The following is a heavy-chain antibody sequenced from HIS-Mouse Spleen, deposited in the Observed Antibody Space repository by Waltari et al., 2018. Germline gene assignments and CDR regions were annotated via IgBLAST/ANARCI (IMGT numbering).Heavy chain of an antibody. J-gene: IGHJ2*01. V-gene: IGHV4-39*07. CDR1: GGSISSSSYY. CDR3: ARVRTGDPSYWYFDL. CDR2: IYYSGRN. Sequence: QLQLQESGPGLVKPSETLSLTCTVSGGSISSSSYYWGWIRQPPGKGLEWIGSIYYSGRNDYNPSLKSRVTISVDTSKNQFSLKLSSVTAADTAVYYCARVRTGDPSYWYFDLWGRGTLVTVSS. D-gene: IGHD7-27*01.